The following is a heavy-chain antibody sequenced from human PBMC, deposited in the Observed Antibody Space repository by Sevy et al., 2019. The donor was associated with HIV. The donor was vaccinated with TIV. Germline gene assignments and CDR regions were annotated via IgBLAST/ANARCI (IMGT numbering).Heavy chain of an antibody. D-gene: IGHD4-17*01. CDR2: ITRNSYEAYGGAT. Sequence: GGSLRLSCTTSGFSLDDYAMSWFRQAPGKGLEWVAFITRNSYEAYGGATEYAASVKGRFTISRDDSESIAYPQMNSLKTADTAVYYCSRALATVLTPEYYFDYWGQGSLVTVSS. CDR1: GFSLDDYA. V-gene: IGHV3-49*03. CDR3: SRALATVLTPEYYFDY. J-gene: IGHJ4*02.